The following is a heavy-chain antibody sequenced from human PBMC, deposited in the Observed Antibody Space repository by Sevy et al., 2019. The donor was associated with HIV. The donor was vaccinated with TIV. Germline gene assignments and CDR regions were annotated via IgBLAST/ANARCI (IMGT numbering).Heavy chain of an antibody. D-gene: IGHD2-15*01. J-gene: IGHJ4*02. CDR2: ISWNSGSI. V-gene: IGHV3-9*03. CDR3: AKGARAVVAATPDY. CDR1: GFTFDDYA. Sequence: GGSLRLSCAASGFTFDDYAMHWVRQAPGKGLEWVSGISWNSGSIGYADSVKGRFTISRDNAKNSLYLQTNSLRAEDMALYYCAKGARAVVAATPDYWGQGTLVTVSS.